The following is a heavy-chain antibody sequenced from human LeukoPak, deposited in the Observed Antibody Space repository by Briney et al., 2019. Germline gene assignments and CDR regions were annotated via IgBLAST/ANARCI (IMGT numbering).Heavy chain of an antibody. J-gene: IGHJ4*02. D-gene: IGHD4-23*01. CDR2: IRYDGSNK. Sequence: GGSLRLSCAASGFTFSSYGMHWVRQAPGKGLEWVAFIRYDGSNKYYADSVKGRFTISRDNSKNTLYLQTNSLRAEDTAVYYCAKDVETTVVTDYFDYWGQGTLVTVSS. CDR1: GFTFSSYG. V-gene: IGHV3-30*02. CDR3: AKDVETTVVTDYFDY.